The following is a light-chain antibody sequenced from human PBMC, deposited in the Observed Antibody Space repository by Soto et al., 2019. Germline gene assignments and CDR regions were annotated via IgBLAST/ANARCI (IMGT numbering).Light chain of an antibody. V-gene: IGLV2-8*01. J-gene: IGLJ3*02. CDR1: SSDLRDSDF. Sequence: QSALTQPPSASGSPGQSVTISCTGTSSDLRDSDFISWYQLYPGKAPKLMIYEVTKRPSGVPDRFSGSKSVNMAYLTVSGLQAEDEAEYYCSSYADFNHVLFGGGTKVTVL. CDR2: EVT. CDR3: SSYADFNHVL.